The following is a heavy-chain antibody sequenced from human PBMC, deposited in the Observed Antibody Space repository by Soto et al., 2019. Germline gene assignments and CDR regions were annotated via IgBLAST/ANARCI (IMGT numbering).Heavy chain of an antibody. J-gene: IGHJ4*02. CDR1: GFTFSSYG. V-gene: IGHV3-33*01. D-gene: IGHD6-13*01. CDR2: IWYDGSNK. Sequence: PGGSLRLSCAASGFTFSSYGMHWVRQAPGKGLEWVAVIWYDGSNKYYADSVKGRFTISRDNSKNTLYLQMNSLRAEDTAVYYCARDAHDLIAAANNFDYWGQGTLVTVSS. CDR3: ARDAHDLIAAANNFDY.